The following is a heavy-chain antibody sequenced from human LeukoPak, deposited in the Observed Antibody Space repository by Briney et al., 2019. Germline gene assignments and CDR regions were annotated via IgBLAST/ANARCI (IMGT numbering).Heavy chain of an antibody. CDR3: ARRGDV. J-gene: IGHJ6*04. CDR1: GGSIASDYY. V-gene: IGHV4-61*02. CDR2: VYMNGNS. Sequence: PSETLSLTCTVSGGSIASDYYWTWIRQSAGGGLEWIGRVYMNGNSNYNPSLRSRVAISVDTSKNQFSLDLSSVTAADTAVYYCARRGDVWGKGTTVTVSS.